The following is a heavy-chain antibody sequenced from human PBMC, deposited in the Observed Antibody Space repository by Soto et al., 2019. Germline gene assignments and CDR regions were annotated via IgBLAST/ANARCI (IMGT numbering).Heavy chain of an antibody. CDR2: INHSGST. CDR3: ARGTYYYDSSGYYPYNWFDP. J-gene: IGHJ5*02. V-gene: IGHV4-34*01. D-gene: IGHD3-22*01. CDR1: GGSFSGYY. Sequence: SETLSLTCAVYGGSFSGYYWSWIRQPPGKGLEWIGEINHSGSTNYNPSLRSRVTISVDTSKNQFSLKLSSVTAANTAVYYCARGTYYYDSSGYYPYNWFDPWGQVTLVTVS.